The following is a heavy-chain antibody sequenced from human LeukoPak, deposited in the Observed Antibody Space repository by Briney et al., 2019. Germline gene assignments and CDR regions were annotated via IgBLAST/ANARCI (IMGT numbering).Heavy chain of an antibody. V-gene: IGHV1-2*02. Sequence: ASVKVSCKASGYTFTGYYMHWVQQAPGQGLEWMGWINPNSGGTNYAQKFQGRVTMTRDTSISTAYMELSRLRSDDTAVYYCARDHYDSSTVDYWGQGTLVTVSS. J-gene: IGHJ4*02. CDR2: INPNSGGT. D-gene: IGHD3-22*01. CDR3: ARDHYDSSTVDY. CDR1: GYTFTGYY.